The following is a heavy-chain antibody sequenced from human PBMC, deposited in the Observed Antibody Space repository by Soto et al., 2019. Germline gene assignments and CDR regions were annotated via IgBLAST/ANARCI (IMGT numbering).Heavy chain of an antibody. Sequence: DVQLLESGGGLVEPGGSLRLSCAASGFTFSNYAMSWVRQAPGRGLEWVSSITVSGGTKAYADYVKGRLTISRDNSKNTLSLQMNSLTAADTALYYCAKAYRDCPYWYFDLWGRGTLVTVSS. D-gene: IGHD4-17*01. CDR2: ITVSGGTK. CDR3: AKAYRDCPYWYFDL. J-gene: IGHJ2*01. V-gene: IGHV3-23*01. CDR1: GFTFSNYA.